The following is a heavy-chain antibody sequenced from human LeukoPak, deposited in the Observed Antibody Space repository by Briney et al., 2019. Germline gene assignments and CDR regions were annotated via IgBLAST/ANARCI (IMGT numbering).Heavy chain of an antibody. CDR3: AKDYIPVIVGAPSDY. CDR2: INSDGSST. V-gene: IGHV3-74*01. Sequence: PGGSLRLSCAASGFTFSSYWMHWVRQAPGKGLVWVSRINSDGSSTSYADSVKGRFTISRDNAKNTLYLQMNSLRAEDTAVYYCAKDYIPVIVGAPSDYWGQGTLVTVSS. J-gene: IGHJ4*02. D-gene: IGHD1-26*01. CDR1: GFTFSSYW.